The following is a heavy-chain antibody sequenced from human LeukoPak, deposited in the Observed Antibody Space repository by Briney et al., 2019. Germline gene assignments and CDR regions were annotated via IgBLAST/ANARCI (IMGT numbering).Heavy chain of an antibody. J-gene: IGHJ4*02. Sequence: GGSLRLSCAASGFTFSSYWMSWVRQAPGKGLEWVAYIKQDGSEKYYVDSVKGRFTISRDNAKNSLYLQMNSLRAEDTAVYYCAREGYYDSSGYYRWGQGTLVTVSS. D-gene: IGHD3-22*01. CDR1: GFTFSSYW. V-gene: IGHV3-7*01. CDR2: IKQDGSEK. CDR3: AREGYYDSSGYYR.